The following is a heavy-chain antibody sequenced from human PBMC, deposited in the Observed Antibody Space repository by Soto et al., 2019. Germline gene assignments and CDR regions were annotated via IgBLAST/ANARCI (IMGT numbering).Heavy chain of an antibody. CDR2: IYYSGST. J-gene: IGHJ1*01. Sequence: NPSETLSLTCTVSGGSISSGGYYWSWIRQHPGKGLEWIGYIYYSGSTYYNPSLKSRVTISVDTSKNQFSLKLSSVTAADTAVYYCASSVPPVYFQHWGQGTLVTVSS. CDR3: ASSVPPVYFQH. CDR1: GGSISSGGYY. V-gene: IGHV4-31*02.